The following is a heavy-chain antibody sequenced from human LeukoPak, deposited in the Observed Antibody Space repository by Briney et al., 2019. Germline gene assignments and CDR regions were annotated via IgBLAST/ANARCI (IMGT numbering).Heavy chain of an antibody. CDR3: ARGRSVLRYFDWLFQT. J-gene: IGHJ5*02. CDR2: INHSGST. CDR1: GGSFSGYY. V-gene: IGHV4-34*01. Sequence: SETLFLTCAVYGGSFSGYYWSWIRQPPGKGLEWIGEINHSGSTNYNPSLKSRVTISVDTSKNQFSLKLSSVTAADTAVYYCARGRSVLRYFDWLFQTWGQGTLVTVSS. D-gene: IGHD3-9*01.